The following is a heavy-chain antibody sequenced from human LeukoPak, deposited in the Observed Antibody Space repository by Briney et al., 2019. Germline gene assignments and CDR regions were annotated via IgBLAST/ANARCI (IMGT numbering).Heavy chain of an antibody. CDR3: ARGGFPSLFDY. V-gene: IGHV4-30-2*01. CDR2: IYHSGST. Sequence: SQTLSLTCAVSGGSISSGGYSWSWIRQPPGKGLECIGYIYHSGSTYYNPSLKSRVTISVDRSKNQFSLKMSSVTAADTAVYYCARGGFPSLFDYWGQGTLVTVSS. CDR1: GGSISSGGYS. J-gene: IGHJ4*02.